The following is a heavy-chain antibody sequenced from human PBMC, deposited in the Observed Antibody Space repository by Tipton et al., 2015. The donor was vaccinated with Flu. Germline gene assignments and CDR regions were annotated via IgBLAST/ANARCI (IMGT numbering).Heavy chain of an antibody. J-gene: IGHJ4*02. CDR1: GASISSYY. Sequence: LRLSCTVSGASISSYYWSWIRQPPGKGLEWIGYGYYSGSTNYNPSPKSRVTISVDTSKNEFSLKLISVTAADTAVYYCARDQRGTSSYDYWGQGTLVTVSS. CDR3: ARDQRGTSSYDY. D-gene: IGHD2-2*01. CDR2: GYYSGST. V-gene: IGHV4-59*01.